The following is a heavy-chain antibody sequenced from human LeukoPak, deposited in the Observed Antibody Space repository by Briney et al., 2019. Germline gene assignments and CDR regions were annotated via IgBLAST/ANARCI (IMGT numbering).Heavy chain of an antibody. D-gene: IGHD6-13*01. CDR2: IYYRGST. V-gene: IGHV4-59*01. Sequence: PSETLSLTCTVSGGSISSYYWSWIRQPPGKGLEWIGYIYYRGSTNYNPSLKSRVTISVDTSKNQFSLKLSSVTAADTAVYYCARERSSWYFAFDIWGQGTMVTVSS. J-gene: IGHJ3*02. CDR3: ARERSSWYFAFDI. CDR1: GGSISSYY.